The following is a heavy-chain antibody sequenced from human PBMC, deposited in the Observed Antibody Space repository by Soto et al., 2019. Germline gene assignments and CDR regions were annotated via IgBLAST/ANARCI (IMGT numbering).Heavy chain of an antibody. CDR3: ARDIVVVVATSDYGMDV. CDR2: INSDGSST. Sequence: GGSLRLSCAASGFTFSSYWMHWVRQVPGKGLVWVSRINSDGSSTTYAGSVRGRFTISRDNAKNKLYLQMHSLRAEDTAVYYCARDIVVVVATSDYGMDVWGQGTTVTVSS. CDR1: GFTFSSYW. V-gene: IGHV3-74*01. D-gene: IGHD2-15*01. J-gene: IGHJ6*02.